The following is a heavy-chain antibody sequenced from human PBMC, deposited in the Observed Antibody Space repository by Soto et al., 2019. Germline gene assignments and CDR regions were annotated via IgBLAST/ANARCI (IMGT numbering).Heavy chain of an antibody. CDR2: ISPQTGGT. CDR3: GRGRSGELVIFY. D-gene: IGHD1-26*01. V-gene: IGHV1-2*02. Sequence: SVKVSCNGSGYTFTCYYIHWVRQTPGQGPEWMGEISPQTGGTKYAQKYQGRVTMTRDTSITTVYMELSNLSPDDTAVYYCGRGRSGELVIFYWGQGTLVTVSS. CDR1: GYTFTCYY. J-gene: IGHJ4*02.